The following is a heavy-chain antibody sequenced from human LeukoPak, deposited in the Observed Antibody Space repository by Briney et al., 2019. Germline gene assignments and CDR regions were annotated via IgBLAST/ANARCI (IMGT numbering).Heavy chain of an antibody. CDR2: INSDGSNT. Sequence: GGSLRLSCAASGLTFSSSWMYWVRQAPGKGLVWVSDINSDGSNTRYADSVRGRFTISRDNAKEMVHLQMNSLRAEDAAVYYCARAVSGWQAIDYWGQGTLVTVSS. V-gene: IGHV3-74*01. CDR3: ARAVSGWQAIDY. D-gene: IGHD6-19*01. J-gene: IGHJ4*02. CDR1: GLTFSSSW.